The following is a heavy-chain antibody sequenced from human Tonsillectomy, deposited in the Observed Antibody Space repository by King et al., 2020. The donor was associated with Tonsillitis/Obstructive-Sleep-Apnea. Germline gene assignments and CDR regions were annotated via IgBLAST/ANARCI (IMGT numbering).Heavy chain of an antibody. J-gene: IGHJ4*02. Sequence: VQLVESGGGLVQPGGSLRLSCAASGFNFTRYWMHWVRQAPGKGLVWVSRSNTDGSSTNYADCVKGRCTITRDNAKNTLYLKMNSLRAEDTAVYYCARGAGGYSYGWGQEPWSPSPQ. D-gene: IGHD5-18*01. CDR2: SNTDGSST. CDR3: ARGAGGYSYG. CDR1: GFNFTRYW. V-gene: IGHV3-74*01.